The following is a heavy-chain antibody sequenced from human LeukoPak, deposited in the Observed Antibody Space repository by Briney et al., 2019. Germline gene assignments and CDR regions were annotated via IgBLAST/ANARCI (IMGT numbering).Heavy chain of an antibody. CDR3: AHGWASYGSGSSEYFDY. D-gene: IGHD3-10*01. CDR2: LYHDGGI. V-gene: IGHV3-53*01. CDR1: GFTVSSNY. Sequence: GGSLRLSCAASGFTVSSNYMSWVRQAPGKGLEWVLVLYHDGGIYYADSVKGRFTISRDNSKNTLYLQMNSLRAEDTAVYYCAHGWASYGSGSSEYFDYWGQGTLVTVSS. J-gene: IGHJ4*02.